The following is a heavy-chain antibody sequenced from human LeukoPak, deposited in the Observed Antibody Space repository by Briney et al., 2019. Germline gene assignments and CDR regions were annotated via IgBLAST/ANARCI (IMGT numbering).Heavy chain of an antibody. J-gene: IGHJ4*02. CDR2: ISSSSSYI. CDR1: GFTFSSYS. V-gene: IGHV3-21*03. CDR3: ARGGGMDGYFDY. Sequence: PGGSLRLSCAASGFTFSSYSMNWVRQAPGKGLEWVSSISSSSSYIYYADSVKGRFTISRDNAKNSLYLQMNSLRAEDTAVYYCARGGGMDGYFDYWGQGTLVTVSS. D-gene: IGHD3-16*01.